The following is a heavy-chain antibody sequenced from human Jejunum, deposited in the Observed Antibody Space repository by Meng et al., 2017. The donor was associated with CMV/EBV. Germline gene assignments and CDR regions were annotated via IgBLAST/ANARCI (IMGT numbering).Heavy chain of an antibody. CDR1: DYFTNRIYY. V-gene: IGHV4-39*07. Sequence: DYFTNRIYYWGWIRQSPRKGLDWVASIHYTGGTYYNPSLKSRVTISLDTSKSQFSLELTSVTAADTATYYCVRDRGDGSGSYYDYWGPGTVGTVSS. J-gene: IGHJ4*02. CDR3: VRDRGDGSGSYYDY. CDR2: IHYTGGT. D-gene: IGHD3-10*01.